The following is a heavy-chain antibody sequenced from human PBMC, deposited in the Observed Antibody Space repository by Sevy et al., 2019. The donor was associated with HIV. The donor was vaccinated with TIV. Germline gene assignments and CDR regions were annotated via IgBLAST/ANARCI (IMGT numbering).Heavy chain of an antibody. D-gene: IGHD3-22*01. V-gene: IGHV3-48*02. CDR1: GFTFSSYS. CDR2: ISSSSSTI. J-gene: IGHJ5*02. CDR3: ARGTYYYDSSGYNWFDP. Sequence: GGSLRLSCAASGFTFSSYSMNWVRQAPGKGLEWVSYISSSSSTIYYADSVKGRFTISRDKAKNPLYLQMNSLRDEETAVYYCARGTYYYDSSGYNWFDPWGQGTLVTVSS.